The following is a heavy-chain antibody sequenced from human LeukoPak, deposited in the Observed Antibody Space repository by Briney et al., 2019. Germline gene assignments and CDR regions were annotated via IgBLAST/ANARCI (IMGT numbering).Heavy chain of an antibody. CDR1: GYSISSGYY. J-gene: IGHJ4*02. CDR3: ARRDYGSGSYYPSDDY. V-gene: IGHV4-38-2*01. Sequence: SETLSLTCAVSGYSISSGYYWGWIRQPPGKGVEWIGSIYHSGSTYYNPSLKSRVTISVDTSKNHFPLKLSSVTAADTAVYYCARRDYGSGSYYPSDDYWGQGTLVTVSS. CDR2: IYHSGST. D-gene: IGHD3-10*01.